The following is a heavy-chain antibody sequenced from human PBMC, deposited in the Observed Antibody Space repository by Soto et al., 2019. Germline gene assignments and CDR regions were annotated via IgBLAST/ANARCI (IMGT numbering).Heavy chain of an antibody. CDR3: ARVKHYYDSSGPNDAFDI. V-gene: IGHV1-69*13. CDR1: GGTFSSYA. Sequence: ASVKVSCKASGGTFSSYAISWVRQAPGQGLEWMGGIIPIFGTANYAQKFQGGVTITADESTSTAYMELSSLRSEDTAVYYCARVKHYYDSSGPNDAFDIWGQGTMVTVSS. D-gene: IGHD3-22*01. CDR2: IIPIFGTA. J-gene: IGHJ3*02.